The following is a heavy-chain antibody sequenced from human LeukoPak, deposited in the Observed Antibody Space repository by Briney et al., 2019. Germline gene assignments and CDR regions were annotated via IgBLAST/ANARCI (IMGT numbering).Heavy chain of an antibody. V-gene: IGHV4-34*01. J-gene: IGHJ4*02. CDR1: GGSFSGYY. CDR3: ARGRYLTTSGGAAAGFLDY. D-gene: IGHD6-13*01. Sequence: SETLSLTCAVSGGSFSGYYWNWIRQSPGKGLEWIGEINHSGSTHYNPSLKSRVTISIDTSQKQFSLRLTSVTAADTAVYYCARGRYLTTSGGAAAGFLDYWGQGSLVTVST. CDR2: INHSGST.